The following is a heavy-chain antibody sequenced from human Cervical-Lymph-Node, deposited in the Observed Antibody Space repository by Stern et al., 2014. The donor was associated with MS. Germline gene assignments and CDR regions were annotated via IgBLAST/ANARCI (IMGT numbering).Heavy chain of an antibody. CDR3: ARSAHSDY. Sequence: QVQLGQSGGGVVQPGRSLRLSCVASGFTFRNYAMHWVRQAPGKGLEWVAVTSDDGDKNYYADSVRGRFTVSRNNSKNTLYLQISSLRPDDTATYYCARSAHSDYWGQGSLVIVSS. D-gene: IGHD3-3*02. V-gene: IGHV3-30-3*01. J-gene: IGHJ4*02. CDR1: GFTFRNYA. CDR2: TSDDGDKN.